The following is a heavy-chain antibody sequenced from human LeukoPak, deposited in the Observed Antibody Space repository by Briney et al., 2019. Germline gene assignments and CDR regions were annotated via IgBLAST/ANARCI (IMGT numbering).Heavy chain of an antibody. V-gene: IGHV3-64*02. CDR3: TRDGGSFCDFDY. CDR1: GFSFRNYA. CDR2: INTDGRIT. D-gene: IGHD1-26*01. J-gene: IGHJ4*02. Sequence: GGPLGLSCVPSGFSFRNYAIHWVRQARGKGLEYVSVINTDGRITYYADSVKGRFTISRDNSKNTVYLQMGSLRGEDMAVYYCTRDGGSFCDFDYWGEGALVTVSS.